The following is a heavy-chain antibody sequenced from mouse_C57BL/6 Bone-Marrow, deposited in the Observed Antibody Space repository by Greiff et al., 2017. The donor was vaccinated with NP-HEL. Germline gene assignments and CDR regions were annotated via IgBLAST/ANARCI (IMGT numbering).Heavy chain of an antibody. CDR2: INYDGSST. J-gene: IGHJ4*01. Sequence: EVHLVESEGGLVQPGSSMKLSCTASGFTFSDYYMAWVRQVPEKGLEWVANINYDGSSTYYLDSLKSRFIISRDNAKNILYLQMSSLKSEDTATYYCARVNWAPYAMDYWGQGTSVTVSS. CDR1: GFTFSDYY. CDR3: ARVNWAPYAMDY. V-gene: IGHV5-16*01. D-gene: IGHD4-1*01.